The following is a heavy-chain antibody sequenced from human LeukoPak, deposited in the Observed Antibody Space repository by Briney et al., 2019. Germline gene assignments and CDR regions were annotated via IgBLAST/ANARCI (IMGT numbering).Heavy chain of an antibody. CDR2: IYYSGST. D-gene: IGHD3-16*02. V-gene: IGHV4-59*01. J-gene: IGHJ3*02. CDR3: ARVPPLGWVWGSYRYDAFDI. Sequence: SETLSLTCIVSGGSISSYYWSWIRQPPGKGLEWIGYIYYSGSTNYNPSLKSRVTISVDTSKNQFSLKLSSVTAADTAVYYCARVPPLGWVWGSYRYDAFDIWGQGTMVTVSS. CDR1: GGSISSYY.